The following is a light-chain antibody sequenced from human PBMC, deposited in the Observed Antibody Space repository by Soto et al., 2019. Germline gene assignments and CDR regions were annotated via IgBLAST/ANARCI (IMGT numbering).Light chain of an antibody. CDR1: QSVKSNY. J-gene: IGKJ2*01. CDR2: GVF. CDR3: QHYDGSPRT. V-gene: IGKV3-20*01. Sequence: ETVLTQSPGTVSLSPGERATLSCRTSQSVKSNYLAWYQQKPGQAPRLLIYGVFNRATGIPDRISGSGSGTDFTLTISGLEPEDSAVYYCQHYDGSPRTFGQGTKLEIK.